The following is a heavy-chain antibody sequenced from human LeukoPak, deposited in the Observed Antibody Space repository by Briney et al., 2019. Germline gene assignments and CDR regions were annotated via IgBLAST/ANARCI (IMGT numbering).Heavy chain of an antibody. V-gene: IGHV4-34*01. D-gene: IGHD2-2*01. J-gene: IGHJ5*02. CDR1: GGSFSGYY. CDR2: VNHSGST. Sequence: TSETLSLTCAVYGGSFSGYYWSWIRQPPGKGLEWIGEVNHSGSTNYNPSLKSRVTISVDTSKNQFSLKLSSVTAADTAVYYCARGHDTTNYCSSTSCCRNWFDPWGQGTLVTVSS. CDR3: ARGHDTTNYCSSTSCCRNWFDP.